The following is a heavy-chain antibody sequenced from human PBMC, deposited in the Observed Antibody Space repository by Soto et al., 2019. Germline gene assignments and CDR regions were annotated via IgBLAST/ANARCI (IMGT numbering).Heavy chain of an antibody. CDR2: INPDGGGT. CDR3: AVGGNYLSMDV. CDR1: AYTFTSYY. D-gene: IGHD4-4*01. V-gene: IGHV1-46*01. Sequence: SVNVACKASAYTFTSYYMHSVRLAPGQGLEWMGIINPDGGGTSYAQQFQGRVIMTRDTSTSTVYMEMSSLRSEDTAVYYCAVGGNYLSMDVWGQGTTVTVSS. J-gene: IGHJ6*01.